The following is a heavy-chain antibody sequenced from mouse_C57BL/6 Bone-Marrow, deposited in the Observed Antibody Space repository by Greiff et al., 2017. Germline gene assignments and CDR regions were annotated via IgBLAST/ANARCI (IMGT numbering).Heavy chain of an antibody. V-gene: IGHV1-55*01. D-gene: IGHD2-1*01. J-gene: IGHJ4*01. Sequence: QVQLQQPGAELVKPGASVKMSCKASGYTFTSYWITWVKQRPGQGLEWIGDIYPGSGRTNYNEKFKSKATLTVDTSSSTAYMQLSSLTSEDSAVYYCARIYYVHGDYAMDYWGQGTSVTVSP. CDR3: ARIYYVHGDYAMDY. CDR2: IYPGSGRT. CDR1: GYTFTSYW.